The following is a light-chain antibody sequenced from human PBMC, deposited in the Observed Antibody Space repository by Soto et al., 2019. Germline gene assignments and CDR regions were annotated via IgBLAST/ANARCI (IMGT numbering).Light chain of an antibody. CDR2: DAS. Sequence: EIVLTQSPATLSLSPGERATLSCRASQSVSSYLAWYQQKPGQAPRLLIYDASNRATGIPARFSGSGSGTDFTLTINSLEPEDLAVYYGQQRSNWPSITFGPGTRLEIK. V-gene: IGKV3-11*01. CDR1: QSVSSY. CDR3: QQRSNWPSIT. J-gene: IGKJ5*01.